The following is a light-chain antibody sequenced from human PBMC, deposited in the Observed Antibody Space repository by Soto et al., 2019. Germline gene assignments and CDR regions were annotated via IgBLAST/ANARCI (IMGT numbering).Light chain of an antibody. J-gene: IGLJ2*01. V-gene: IGLV3-21*04. Sequence: SYELTQPPSVSVAPGKTARITCGGNNIGSKSVHWYQQKPGQAPVLVIYYDSDRPSGIPERFSGSNSGNTATLTISRVEAGDEADYYCQVWDSSSDHFVVFGGGTKVTVI. CDR1: NIGSKS. CDR3: QVWDSSSDHFVV. CDR2: YDS.